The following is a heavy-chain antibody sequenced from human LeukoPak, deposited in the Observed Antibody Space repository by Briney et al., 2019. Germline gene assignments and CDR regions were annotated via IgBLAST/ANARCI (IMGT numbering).Heavy chain of an antibody. V-gene: IGHV3-7*04. D-gene: IGHD3-22*01. CDR1: GFTFSGYW. Sequence: GGSLRLSCAASGFTFSGYWMSWVRQAPGKRLEWVANIKQGGSERYYVDSVKGRFTISRDDAKNSLYLQMNSLRGEDTAVYYCARGYYYESSGYYGYWGQGTLVTVSS. CDR2: IKQGGSER. CDR3: ARGYYYESSGYYGY. J-gene: IGHJ4*02.